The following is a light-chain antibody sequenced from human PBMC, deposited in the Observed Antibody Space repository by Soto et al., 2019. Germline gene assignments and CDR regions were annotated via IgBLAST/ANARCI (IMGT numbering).Light chain of an antibody. CDR3: QQYVSWT. J-gene: IGKJ1*01. V-gene: IGKV3-20*01. Sequence: EIVLTQSTGTLSVSPGERATLSCRASQTISSNYLAWYQQKPGQAPSLLIYGTSSRATGIPDRFSGSGSGTDFTLTISRLEPEDSAIYYCQQYVSWTFGQGTKVESK. CDR1: QTISSNY. CDR2: GTS.